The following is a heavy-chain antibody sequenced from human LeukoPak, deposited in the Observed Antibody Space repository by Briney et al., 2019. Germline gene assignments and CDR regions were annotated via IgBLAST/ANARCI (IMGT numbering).Heavy chain of an antibody. D-gene: IGHD3-3*01. Sequence: ASVWVSCEASGDTFTRYDINCVPEGTGGGREWRGWMNPNSGNTGYAQKFQGRVTMTRDTSIRTAYMELSSLRSEDTAVYYCVRTLARDPLPILYYYGMDVWGQGTTVTVS. CDR3: VRTLARDPLPILYYYGMDV. CDR1: GDTFTRYD. J-gene: IGHJ6*02. V-gene: IGHV1-8*01. CDR2: MNPNSGNT.